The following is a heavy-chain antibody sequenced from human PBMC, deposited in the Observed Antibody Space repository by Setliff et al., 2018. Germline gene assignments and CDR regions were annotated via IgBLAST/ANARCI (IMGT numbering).Heavy chain of an antibody. V-gene: IGHV4-34*01. Sequence: PSETLSLTCTVSDVSISGYYWSWIRQPPGKGLEWIGEINHSGSTNYNPSLKSRVTISVDTSKNQFSLKLSSVAAADTAVYYCARGFDVCGGGACYTDGPYYFDYWGLGTLVTVSS. CDR2: INHSGST. J-gene: IGHJ4*02. CDR1: DVSISGYY. CDR3: ARGFDVCGGGACYTDGPYYFDY. D-gene: IGHD2-21*02.